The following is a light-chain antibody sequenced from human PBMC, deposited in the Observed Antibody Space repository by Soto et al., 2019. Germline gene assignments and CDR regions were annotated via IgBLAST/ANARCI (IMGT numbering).Light chain of an antibody. Sequence: EIVLTQSPGTLSLSPGERATLSCRASQSVSDMYLAWYQQQPGQAPRLLIYASNRATGIPDRFSGSGSGTDFTLTISRLEHDDFALYYCQHYGTSALFGPGTKVEIK. CDR2: AS. CDR1: QSVSDMY. CDR3: QHYGTSAL. V-gene: IGKV3-20*01. J-gene: IGKJ3*01.